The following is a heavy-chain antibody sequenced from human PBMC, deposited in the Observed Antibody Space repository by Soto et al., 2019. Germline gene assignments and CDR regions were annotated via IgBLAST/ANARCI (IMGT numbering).Heavy chain of an antibody. CDR3: AKDLTNYYGSGSPWSGGMDV. D-gene: IGHD3-10*01. Sequence: GGSLRLSCAASGFTFSSYAMSWVRQAPGKGLEWVSAISGSGGSTYYADSVKGRFTISRDNSKNTLYLQMNSLRAEDTAVYYCAKDLTNYYGSGSPWSGGMDVWGQGTTVTVSS. CDR2: ISGSGGST. J-gene: IGHJ6*02. V-gene: IGHV3-23*01. CDR1: GFTFSSYA.